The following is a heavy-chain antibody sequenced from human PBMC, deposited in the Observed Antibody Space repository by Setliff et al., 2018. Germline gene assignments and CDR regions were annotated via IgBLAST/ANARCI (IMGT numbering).Heavy chain of an antibody. CDR3: ARSRTIAVKGGVFAV. CDR2: IYYSGST. J-gene: IGHJ2*01. Sequence: SETLSLTCAVSGGSIRSTNWWSWVRQPPGKGLEWIGSIYYSGSTYYNPSLESRVTISLDSSKNQFSLELHSVTAADTAVYYCARSRTIAVKGGVFAVWGRGTLVTVSS. D-gene: IGHD6-19*01. CDR1: GGSIRSTNW. V-gene: IGHV4-4*02.